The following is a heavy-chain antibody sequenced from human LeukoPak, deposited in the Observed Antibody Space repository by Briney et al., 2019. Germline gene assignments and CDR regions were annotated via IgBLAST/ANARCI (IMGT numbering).Heavy chain of an antibody. CDR2: IYYTGTT. J-gene: IGHJ6*03. CDR1: GDSITSGSYY. V-gene: IGHV4-39*07. D-gene: IGHD6-19*01. CDR3: ARAVAVNYYYYMDV. Sequence: SETLSLTCTVSGDSITSGSYYWGWVRQHPGKGLEWIGEIYYTGTTNYNPSLKSRVTISLDKSKNQFSLKLNSVTAADTAVYYCARAVAVNYYYYMDVWGKGTTVTVS.